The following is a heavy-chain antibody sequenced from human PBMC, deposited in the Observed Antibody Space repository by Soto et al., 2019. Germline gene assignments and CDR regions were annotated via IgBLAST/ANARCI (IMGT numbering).Heavy chain of an antibody. J-gene: IGHJ4*01. CDR1: GYSFTPYW. Sequence: GESLKISYEGSGYSFTPYWIGWVRQMPGKGLEWMGIIYPGDSDTRYSPSFQGQVTISVDKSISTAYLQWSSLRASDAAMYYCARVGNDSYFDYWGQGALVTVSS. V-gene: IGHV5-51*01. CDR2: IYPGDSDT. CDR3: ARVGNDSYFDY. D-gene: IGHD1-1*01.